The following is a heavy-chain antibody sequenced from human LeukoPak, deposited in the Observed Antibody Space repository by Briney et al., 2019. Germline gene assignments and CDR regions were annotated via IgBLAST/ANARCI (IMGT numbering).Heavy chain of an antibody. D-gene: IGHD6-13*01. CDR1: GFTFSSYA. CDR2: ISGSGGST. CDR3: AKRQQLRYYGMDV. Sequence: PGGSLRLSCEASGFTFSSYAMSWVRQAPGKGLEWVSAISGSGGSTYYADSVKGRFTISRDNSKNTLYLQMNSLRAEDTAVYYCAKRQQLRYYGMDVWGQGTTVTVSS. J-gene: IGHJ6*02. V-gene: IGHV3-23*01.